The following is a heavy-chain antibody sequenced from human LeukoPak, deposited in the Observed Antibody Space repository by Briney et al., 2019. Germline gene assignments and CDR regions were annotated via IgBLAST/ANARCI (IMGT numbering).Heavy chain of an antibody. J-gene: IGHJ4*02. Sequence: GGSLRLSCAASGFTFSSYSMNWVRQAPGEGLEWVSYISSSSSTIYYADSVKGRFTISRDNAKNSLYLQMNSLRAEDTAVYYCASQDCSGGSCYSERRYWGQGTLVTVSS. CDR2: ISSSSSTI. CDR1: GFTFSSYS. CDR3: ASQDCSGGSCYSERRY. D-gene: IGHD2-15*01. V-gene: IGHV3-48*01.